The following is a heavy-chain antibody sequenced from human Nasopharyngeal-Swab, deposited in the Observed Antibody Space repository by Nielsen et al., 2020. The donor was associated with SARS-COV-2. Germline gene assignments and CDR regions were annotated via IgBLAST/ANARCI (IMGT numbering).Heavy chain of an antibody. D-gene: IGHD3-3*01. J-gene: IGHJ6*02. CDR3: ARDDYDFWSGKASYGMDV. V-gene: IGHV3-48*04. CDR1: GFSFSTYW. Sequence: GGSLRLSCAASGFSFSTYWMTWVRQAPGKGLEWVSYISSSGSTIYYADSVKGRFTISRDNAKNSLYLQMNSLRAEDTAVYYCARDDYDFWSGKASYGMDVWGQGTTVTVSS. CDR2: ISSSGSTI.